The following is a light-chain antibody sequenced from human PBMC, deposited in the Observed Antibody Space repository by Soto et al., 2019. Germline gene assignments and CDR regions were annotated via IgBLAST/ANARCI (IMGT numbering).Light chain of an antibody. CDR1: QSISSW. J-gene: IGKJ5*01. V-gene: IGKV1-5*01. CDR3: QQYNSDWVT. CDR2: DAS. Sequence: DIQMTQSPSTLSASVGDRVTITCRASQSISSWLAWYQQKPGKAPKLLIYDASSLESGVPSRFSGSGSGTEFTLTISSLQPDDFATYYCQQYNSDWVTLGQGTRLEI.